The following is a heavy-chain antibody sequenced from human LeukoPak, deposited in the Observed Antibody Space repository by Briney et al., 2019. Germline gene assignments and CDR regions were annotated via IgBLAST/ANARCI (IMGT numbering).Heavy chain of an antibody. CDR3: ARPSIAVAIFDY. CDR1: GGSISSSSYY. J-gene: IGHJ4*02. D-gene: IGHD6-19*01. V-gene: IGHV4-39*01. CDR2: IYYSGST. Sequence: SETLSLTCTVSGGSISSSSYYWGWIRQPPGKGLEWIGSIYYSGSTYYNPSLKSRVTISVDTSKNQFSLKLSSVTAADTAVYYCARPSIAVAIFDYWGQGTLVTVSS.